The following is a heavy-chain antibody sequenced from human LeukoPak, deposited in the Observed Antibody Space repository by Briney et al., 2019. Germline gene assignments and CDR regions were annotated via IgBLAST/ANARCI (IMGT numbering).Heavy chain of an antibody. CDR3: ARDGTTGTQRTGSYFDY. CDR1: GFTFSTSW. J-gene: IGHJ4*02. D-gene: IGHD1-1*01. V-gene: IGHV3-7*03. CDR2: INPDGSRI. Sequence: GGSLRLSCAASGFTFSTSWMTWVRQAPGKGLDWLANINPDGSRINYVDSVKGRFTISRDNAKNSLYLQMNSLRAEDTAVYYCARDGTTGTQRTGSYFDYWGQGTPVTVSS.